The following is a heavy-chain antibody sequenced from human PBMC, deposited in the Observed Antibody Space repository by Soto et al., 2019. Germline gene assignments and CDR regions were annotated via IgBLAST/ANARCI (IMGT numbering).Heavy chain of an antibody. CDR3: ARLIASGGTIY. Sequence: PSETLSLTCTVSGGSISSGDYYWSWIRQPPGKGLEWIGYIYYSGSTYYNPSLKSRVTMSVDTSSNQFSLSLRSVTGADTAIYYCARLIASGGTIYWGQGSLVTVSS. D-gene: IGHD1-1*01. V-gene: IGHV4-30-4*01. CDR2: IYYSGST. CDR1: GGSISSGDYY. J-gene: IGHJ4*02.